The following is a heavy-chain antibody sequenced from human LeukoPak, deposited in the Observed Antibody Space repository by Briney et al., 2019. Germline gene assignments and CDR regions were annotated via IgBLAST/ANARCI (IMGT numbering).Heavy chain of an antibody. D-gene: IGHD6-19*01. J-gene: IGHJ3*02. Sequence: ASVKVSCKASGGTFSSYAISWVRQAPGQGLEWMGGIIPIFGTANYAQKFQGRVTITTDESTSTAYMELSSLRSEDTAVYYCARTQYSSGWSAFDIWGQGTMVTVSS. CDR1: GGTFSSYA. V-gene: IGHV1-69*05. CDR3: ARTQYSSGWSAFDI. CDR2: IIPIFGTA.